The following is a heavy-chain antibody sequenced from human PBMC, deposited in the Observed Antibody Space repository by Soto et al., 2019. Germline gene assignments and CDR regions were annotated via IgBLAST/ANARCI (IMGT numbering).Heavy chain of an antibody. CDR3: ARNRLEFRDDAFVI. CDR2: IKEDGGQN. CDR1: GFTFSKYW. D-gene: IGHD1-1*01. J-gene: IGHJ3*02. V-gene: IGHV3-7*01. Sequence: EVQLVESGGGLVQPGGSLRLSCVVSGFTFSKYWMTWVRQAPGKGPEWVANIKEDGGQNYYVDFVRGRFTISRDNAKNSLYLQMSRLRADDTAVYYCARNRLEFRDDAFVIWGQGTIVIVSS.